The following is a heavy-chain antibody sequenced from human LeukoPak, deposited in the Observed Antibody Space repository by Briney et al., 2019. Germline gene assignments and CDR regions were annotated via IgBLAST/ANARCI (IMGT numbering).Heavy chain of an antibody. D-gene: IGHD4-17*01. J-gene: IGHJ4*02. CDR1: GGSFNSYY. V-gene: IGHV4-34*01. CDR3: VLSYVTTMTTSDY. Sequence: SEALSLTCAVYGGSFNSYYWNWIRQPPGKGLEWIVEISHTGATKYNPSLKSRVTISVDTSKKYFSLNLASVTAADTAMYYCVLSYVTTMTTSDYWGQGTLVTVSS. CDR2: ISHTGAT.